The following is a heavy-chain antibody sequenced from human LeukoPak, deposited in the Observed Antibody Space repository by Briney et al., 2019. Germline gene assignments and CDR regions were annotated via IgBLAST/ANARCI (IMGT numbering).Heavy chain of an antibody. CDR3: AKDGWGSYNFDY. J-gene: IGHJ4*02. D-gene: IGHD1-26*01. Sequence: GGSLRLSCAGYGFTFSTYAMGWVRQCPGKGLEWGSAVSGSGGSTYYADCGKGRFTSSRDNSTNTLYLQMNSLRAKDTAVYYCAKDGWGSYNFDYWGQGTLVTVSS. V-gene: IGHV3-23*01. CDR2: VSGSGGST. CDR1: GFTFSTYA.